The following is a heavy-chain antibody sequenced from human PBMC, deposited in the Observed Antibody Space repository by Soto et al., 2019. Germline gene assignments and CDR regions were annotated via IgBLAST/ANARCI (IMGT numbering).Heavy chain of an antibody. J-gene: IGHJ4*02. D-gene: IGHD1-1*01. CDR2: ISFSGDST. V-gene: IGHV3-23*01. CDR3: AQDGPITTTIQGYFDS. CDR1: GFTFSNYA. Sequence: EVQLLESGGGLVQPGGSLRLSCAASGFTFSNYAMAWVRQAPGKGLEWVSGISFSGDSTYYADSVRGRFTISRDNSKNTAHLEMDSLRADDTAVYYCAQDGPITTTIQGYFDSWGQGTLVTVSS.